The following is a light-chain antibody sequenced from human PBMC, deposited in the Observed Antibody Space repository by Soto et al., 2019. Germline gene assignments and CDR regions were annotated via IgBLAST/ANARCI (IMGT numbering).Light chain of an antibody. J-gene: IGKJ5*01. CDR2: DAS. Sequence: EIVLKQSPATLSLSPGERATLSCRASQSVSSYLAWYQQKPGQAPRLLIYDASNRATGIPARFSGSGSGTDFTLTISSLEPEDFAVYYCQQRSNWPRGTFGQGTRL. CDR1: QSVSSY. V-gene: IGKV3-11*01. CDR3: QQRSNWPRGT.